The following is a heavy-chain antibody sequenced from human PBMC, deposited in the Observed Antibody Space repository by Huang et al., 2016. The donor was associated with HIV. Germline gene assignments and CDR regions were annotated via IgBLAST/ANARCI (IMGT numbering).Heavy chain of an antibody. CDR2: ISYDGSNQ. CDR3: ARGSAGVLWFGEM. Sequence: QERLVESGGGVVQPGRSLRLSCAASGFTFSSYAMHWVRQAPGKGLEGVAVISYDGSNQHYVDSVKGRVTISRDNSKKMLYLQMNSLRMGDTAVYYCARGSAGVLWFGEMWGQGTLVTVSS. CDR1: GFTFSSYA. D-gene: IGHD3-10*01. V-gene: IGHV3-30*04. J-gene: IGHJ4*02.